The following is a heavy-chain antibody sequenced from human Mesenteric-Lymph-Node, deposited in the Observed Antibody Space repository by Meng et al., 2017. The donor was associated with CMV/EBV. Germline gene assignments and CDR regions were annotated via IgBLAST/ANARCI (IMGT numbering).Heavy chain of an antibody. CDR2: INQDGGEN. Sequence: GGSLRLSCGASRFTFSNYWMSWVRQAPGKGLEWVVNINQDGGENYYVDSVKGRFTISRDNAKNSLYLQMNSLRAEDTAVYYCARGNLRRVTTDYWGQGTLVTVSS. D-gene: IGHD4-17*01. V-gene: IGHV3-7*01. CDR3: ARGNLRRVTTDY. CDR1: RFTFSNYW. J-gene: IGHJ4*02.